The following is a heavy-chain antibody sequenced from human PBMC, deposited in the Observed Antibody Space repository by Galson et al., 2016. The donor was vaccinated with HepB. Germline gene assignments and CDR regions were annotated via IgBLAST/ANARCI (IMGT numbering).Heavy chain of an antibody. CDR3: ARLRMGSGLRTFDY. J-gene: IGHJ4*02. V-gene: IGHV2-70*04. Sequence: PALVKPTQTLTLTCDFSGFSLDTREMTVGWIRQPPGKALEWLARLDWDDDKVYNSLLETRLTVSKDTTRNQVVLSMTNMDPVDTATYYCARLRMGSGLRTFDYWGRGLFVTVSS. D-gene: IGHD3-10*01. CDR2: LDWDDDK. CDR1: GFSLDTREMT.